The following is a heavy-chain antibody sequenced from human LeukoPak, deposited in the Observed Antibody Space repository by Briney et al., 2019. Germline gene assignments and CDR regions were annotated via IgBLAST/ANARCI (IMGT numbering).Heavy chain of an antibody. V-gene: IGHV3-30*04. CDR3: ARAGGGYPAPDPFDY. Sequence: GGSLRLSCAASGFTFSSYAMHWVRQAPGKGLEWVAVISYDGSNKYYADSVKGRFTISRDNSKNTLYLQMNSLRAEDTAVYYCARAGGGYPAPDPFDYWGLGTLVTVST. CDR2: ISYDGSNK. CDR1: GFTFSSYA. J-gene: IGHJ4*02. D-gene: IGHD3-22*01.